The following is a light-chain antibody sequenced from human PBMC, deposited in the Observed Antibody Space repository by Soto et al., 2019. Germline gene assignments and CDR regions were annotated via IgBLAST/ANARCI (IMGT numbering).Light chain of an antibody. Sequence: DIQMTQSPSSLSASVGDRVTITCRASQSISSYLNWYQQKPGKAPKLLIYAASSLQSGVPSRFSDSGSGTDITLPISSLKPEDFATYYCQQSYSTPYTFGQGTKLEIK. CDR2: AAS. V-gene: IGKV1-39*01. CDR3: QQSYSTPYT. J-gene: IGKJ2*01. CDR1: QSISSY.